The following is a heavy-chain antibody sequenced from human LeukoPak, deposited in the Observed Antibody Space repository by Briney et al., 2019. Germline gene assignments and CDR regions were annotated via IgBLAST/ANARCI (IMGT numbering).Heavy chain of an antibody. Sequence: SETLSLTCTVSGGSISSGDYYGSWIRQPPGKGLEGIGYIYYSGSTYYNPSLKSRVTISVDTSKNQFSLILSSVTAADTAVYYCARDRGGCTGDSLDFWGQGTLVTVSS. J-gene: IGHJ4*02. CDR1: GGSISSGDYY. V-gene: IGHV4-30-4*01. CDR3: ARDRGGCTGDSLDF. D-gene: IGHD4-17*01. CDR2: IYYSGST.